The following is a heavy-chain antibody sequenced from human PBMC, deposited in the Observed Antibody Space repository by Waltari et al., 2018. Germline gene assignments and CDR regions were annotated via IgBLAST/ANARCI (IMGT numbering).Heavy chain of an antibody. D-gene: IGHD7-27*01. CDR2: ISDGGGII. CDR1: GFTFNTYV. V-gene: IGHV3-23*01. CDR3: ARGSGVDY. Sequence: EVQLLESGGGLVQPGGSLRLSCPDSGFTFNTYVMNWVRQAPGKGLEWVSSISDGGGIINYADSVKGRFTISRDNSKNTLYLQMNSLRAEDTAVYYCARGSGVDYWGQGTLVTISS. J-gene: IGHJ4*02.